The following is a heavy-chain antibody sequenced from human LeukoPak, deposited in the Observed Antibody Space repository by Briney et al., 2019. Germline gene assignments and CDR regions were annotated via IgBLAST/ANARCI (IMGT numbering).Heavy chain of an antibody. Sequence: SETLSLTCTVSGGSISSYYWSWLRQPPGKGLEWIGYIYYSGSTNYNPSLTSRVTISVDTSKKQFSLKLSSVTAADTAVYYCARGLVGVNYWGQGTLVTVSS. D-gene: IGHD2-2*01. J-gene: IGHJ4*02. V-gene: IGHV4-59*01. CDR2: IYYSGST. CDR3: ARGLVGVNY. CDR1: GGSISSYY.